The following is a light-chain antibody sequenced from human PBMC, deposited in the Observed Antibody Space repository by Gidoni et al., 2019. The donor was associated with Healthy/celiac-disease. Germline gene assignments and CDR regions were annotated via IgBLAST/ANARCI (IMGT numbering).Light chain of an antibody. V-gene: IGKV1-17*01. CDR2: AAY. CDR3: LQHNSYPCT. CDR1: QGIRND. J-gene: IGKJ1*01. Sequence: DIKMTQSPSSLSASVGDRVTLTCRASQGIRNDVGWYQQKPGKAPKRLIYAAYSLQSGVPSRFSGSGSGTEFTLTICILQPEDFATYYCLQHNSYPCTFGQGTQVEIK.